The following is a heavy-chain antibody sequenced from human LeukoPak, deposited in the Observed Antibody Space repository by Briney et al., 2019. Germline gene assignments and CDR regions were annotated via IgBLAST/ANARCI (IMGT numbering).Heavy chain of an antibody. CDR2: IYYSGST. D-gene: IGHD3-9*01. V-gene: IGHV4-61*01. CDR3: ARERIRYFALEGWFDP. Sequence: SETLSLTCTVSGGSISSGSYYWSWIRQPPGKGLEWIGYIYYSGSTNYNPSLKSRVTISVDTSKNQFSLKLSSVTAADTAVYYCARERIRYFALEGWFDPWGQGTLVTVSS. J-gene: IGHJ5*02. CDR1: GGSISSGSYY.